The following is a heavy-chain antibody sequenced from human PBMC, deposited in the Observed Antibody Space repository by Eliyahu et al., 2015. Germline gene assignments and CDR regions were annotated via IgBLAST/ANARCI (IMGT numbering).Heavy chain of an antibody. CDR1: GFTFSSXW. J-gene: IGHJ2*01. CDR2: IKXDGSEK. V-gene: IGHV3-7*01. Sequence: EVQLVESGGGLVQPGGSLXLSCAASGFTFSSXWMXWVRQAPGXGLEWVANIKXDGSEKYYVDSVKGRFTISRDNAKNSLYLQMNSLRAEDTAVYYCARHNYYDSSGYYYYWYFDLWGRGTLVTVSS. CDR3: ARHNYYDSSGYYYYWYFDL. D-gene: IGHD3-22*01.